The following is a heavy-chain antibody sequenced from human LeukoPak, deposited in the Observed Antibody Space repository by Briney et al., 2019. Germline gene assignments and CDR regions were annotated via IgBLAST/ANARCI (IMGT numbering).Heavy chain of an antibody. CDR1: GGTFSSYA. CDR3: ARGDYKVYYFDY. V-gene: IGHV1-69*05. D-gene: IGHD4-11*01. CDR2: IIPIFGTA. Sequence: ASVKVSCKASGGTFSSYAISWVRQAPGQGLVWMGGIIPIFGTANCAQKFQGRVTITTDESTSTAYMELSSLRSEDTAVYYCARGDYKVYYFDYWGQGTLVTVSS. J-gene: IGHJ4*02.